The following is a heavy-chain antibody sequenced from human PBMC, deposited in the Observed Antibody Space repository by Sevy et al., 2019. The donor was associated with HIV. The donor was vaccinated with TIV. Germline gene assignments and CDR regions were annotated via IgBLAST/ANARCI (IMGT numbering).Heavy chain of an antibody. CDR2: IIPIFGTA. Sequence: ASVKVSCKASGDTFSSYAISWVRQAPGQGLEWMGGIIPIFGTANYAQKFQGRVTITADESTTTGYMGLSSLRSEDTAVYYCARDTMTTITTKAFDIWGQGTMVTVSS. CDR3: ARDTMTTITTKAFDI. CDR1: GDTFSSYA. D-gene: IGHD4-4*01. V-gene: IGHV1-69*13. J-gene: IGHJ3*02.